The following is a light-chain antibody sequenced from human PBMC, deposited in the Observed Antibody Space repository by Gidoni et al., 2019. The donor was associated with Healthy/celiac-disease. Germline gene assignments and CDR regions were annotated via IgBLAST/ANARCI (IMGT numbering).Light chain of an antibody. CDR3: QQRSNWPPG. CDR2: DAS. CDR1: QSVSSY. J-gene: IGKJ3*01. V-gene: IGKV3-11*01. Sequence: EIVLTQSPATLSLSPGERATLSCRASQSVSSYLAWYQQKPGQAPRLLIYDASNRATGIPAKFSGSGSGTDFTLTISGLGPEDFAVYYCQQRSNWPPGFGPGTKVDIK.